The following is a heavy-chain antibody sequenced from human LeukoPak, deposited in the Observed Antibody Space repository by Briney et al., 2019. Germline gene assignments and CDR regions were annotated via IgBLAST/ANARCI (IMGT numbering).Heavy chain of an antibody. CDR1: GFTFSSHA. CDR3: AKDQYYGSGSYLDY. V-gene: IGHV3-30*04. Sequence: GRSLRLSCAASGFTFSSHAMHWVRQAPGKGLEWVAVISYDGSNKYYADSVKGRFTISRDNSKNTLYLQMNSLRAEDTAVYYCAKDQYYGSGSYLDYWGQGTLVTVSS. J-gene: IGHJ4*02. CDR2: ISYDGSNK. D-gene: IGHD3-10*01.